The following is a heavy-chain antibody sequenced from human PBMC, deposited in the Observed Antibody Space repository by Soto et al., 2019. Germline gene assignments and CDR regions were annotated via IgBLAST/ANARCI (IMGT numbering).Heavy chain of an antibody. CDR2: ISGSGGTT. CDR3: AKVHGSGNYHNFPDY. J-gene: IGHJ4*02. CDR1: GFTFISYA. Sequence: GGSLRLSCAASGFTFISYAISWVRQAPGKGLEWVSLISGSGGTTYYADSVKGRFTISRDNSKNTLYLQANSLRAEDTAVYYCAKVHGSGNYHNFPDYWGQGTLVTVSS. D-gene: IGHD3-10*01. V-gene: IGHV3-23*01.